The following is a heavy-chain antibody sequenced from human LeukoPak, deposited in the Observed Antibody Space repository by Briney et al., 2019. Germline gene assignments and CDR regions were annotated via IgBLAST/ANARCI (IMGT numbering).Heavy chain of an antibody. V-gene: IGHV4-61*10. J-gene: IGHJ4*02. CDR3: ARGVNSGYFDY. D-gene: IGHD1-26*01. CDR1: GGSISSGSYY. CDR2: IYYSGST. Sequence: SETLSLTCTVSGGSISSGSYYWSWFRQPAGKGLEWIGYIYYSGSTNYNPSLKSRVTISVDTSKNQFSLKLTSVTAADTAVYYCARGVNSGYFDYCGQGTLVTVSS.